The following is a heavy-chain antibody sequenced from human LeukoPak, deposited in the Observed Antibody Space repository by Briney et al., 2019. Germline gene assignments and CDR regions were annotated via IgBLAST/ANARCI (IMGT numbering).Heavy chain of an antibody. CDR3: ARDTYDTLTGYFLFDY. CDR1: GGSINNYY. J-gene: IGHJ4*02. D-gene: IGHD3-9*01. CDR2: ISNSGST. V-gene: IGHV4-59*01. Sequence: SETLSLTCTVSGGSINNYYWSWIRQTPGKGLEWIGYISNSGSTNYNPSLKTRVTISLDTSKNQFSLKLGSVTAADTAVFYCARDTYDTLTGYFLFDYWGQGTLVTVSS.